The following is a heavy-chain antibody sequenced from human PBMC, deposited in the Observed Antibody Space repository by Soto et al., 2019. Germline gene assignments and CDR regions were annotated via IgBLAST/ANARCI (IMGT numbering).Heavy chain of an antibody. CDR1: GFTFSNAL. Sequence: PGGSLGLSCAASGFTFSNALMSWVRQAPGKGLEWVGRINSKTDGGTTDYAAPLKGRFTISRDDSKNTLYLQMNSLKTEDTAVYYCTTVGDFYYGMDVWGQGTTVTVSS. CDR3: TTVGDFYYGMDV. V-gene: IGHV3-15*01. J-gene: IGHJ6*02. CDR2: INSKTDGGTT.